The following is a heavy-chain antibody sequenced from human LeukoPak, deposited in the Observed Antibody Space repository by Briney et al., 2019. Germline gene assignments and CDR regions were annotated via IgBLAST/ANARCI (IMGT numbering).Heavy chain of an antibody. CDR2: KSYDGSNK. Sequence: GGSLRLSCVASGFTFSSYTMHWVRQAPGKGLEWVALKSYDGSNKYYADSVKGRFTISRDNSKNTLYLQMNSLRAEDTAVYYCARGYRTIDYWGQGTLVTVSS. J-gene: IGHJ4*02. CDR1: GFTFSSYT. CDR3: ARGYRTIDY. V-gene: IGHV3-30-3*01. D-gene: IGHD2-2*01.